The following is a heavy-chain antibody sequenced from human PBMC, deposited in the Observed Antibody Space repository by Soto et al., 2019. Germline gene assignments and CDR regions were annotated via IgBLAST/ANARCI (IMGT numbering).Heavy chain of an antibody. CDR1: GYTFTGYY. Sequence: ASVKVSCKASGYTFTGYYMHWVRQAPGQGLEWMGWINPNSGGTNYAQKFQGWVTMTRDTSISTAYMELSRLRSDDTAVYYCARDRSRFGELLAYYGMDVWGQGNTVTVSS. CDR3: ARDRSRFGELLAYYGMDV. V-gene: IGHV1-2*04. CDR2: INPNSGGT. J-gene: IGHJ6*02. D-gene: IGHD3-10*01.